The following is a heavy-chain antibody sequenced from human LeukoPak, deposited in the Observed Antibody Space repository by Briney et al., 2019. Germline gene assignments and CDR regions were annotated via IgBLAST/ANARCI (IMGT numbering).Heavy chain of an antibody. V-gene: IGHV3-30*02. CDR1: GFTFSSYA. Sequence: GGSLRLSCAASGFTFSSYAMHWVRQAPGKGLEWVTFIRNDGSNKYYADSVKGRFTISRDNSKNTLYLQMNSLRAEDTAVYYCARESKTGTFYYYYMDVWGKGTTVTVSS. D-gene: IGHD1-14*01. CDR3: ARESKTGTFYYYYMDV. J-gene: IGHJ6*03. CDR2: IRNDGSNK.